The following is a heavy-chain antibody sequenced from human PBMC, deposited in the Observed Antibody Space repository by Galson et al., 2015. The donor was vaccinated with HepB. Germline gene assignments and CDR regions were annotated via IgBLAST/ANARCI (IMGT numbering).Heavy chain of an antibody. D-gene: IGHD3-22*01. J-gene: IGHJ3*02. CDR3: ATAKTLIVVVTPTDAFDI. CDR2: FDPEDGET. Sequence: SVKVSCKVSGYTLTELSMHWVRQAPGKGLEWMGGFDPEDGETIYAQKFQGRVTMTEDTSTDTAYMELSSLRSEDTAVYYCATAKTLIVVVTPTDAFDIWGQGTMVTVSS. V-gene: IGHV1-24*01. CDR1: GYTLTELS.